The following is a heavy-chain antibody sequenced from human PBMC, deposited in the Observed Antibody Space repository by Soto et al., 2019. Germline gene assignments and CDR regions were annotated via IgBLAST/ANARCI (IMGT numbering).Heavy chain of an antibody. Sequence: QVQLQESGPGLVKPSGTLSLTCVVSGDSINSSHWWNWVRQPPEKGLEWIGQISHSGNTSYNPSLPSRVTISVDKSKSLFSLKLTSVTAADTAVYYCAARHFWSRPWTDRRLDYWGQGTLVTVSS. J-gene: IGHJ4*02. CDR2: ISHSGNT. CDR3: AARHFWSRPWTDRRLDY. D-gene: IGHD3-3*02. V-gene: IGHV4-4*02. CDR1: GDSINSSHW.